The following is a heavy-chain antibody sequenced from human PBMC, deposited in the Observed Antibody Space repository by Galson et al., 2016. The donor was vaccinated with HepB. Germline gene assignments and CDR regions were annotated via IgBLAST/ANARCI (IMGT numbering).Heavy chain of an antibody. V-gene: IGHV4-30-2*01. Sequence: TLSPSCAASGDSVNKSEYAGSWIRQPPGKGLAGIGYIDHNEKTSYEPSLKSPVTISLDRYRNRFPLTFGSVTAADTAVYFCSRAYNDYQAQYFDYWGQGALVTVSS. D-gene: IGHD4-11*01. J-gene: IGHJ4*02. CDR1: GDSVNKSEYA. CDR3: SRAYNDYQAQYFDY. CDR2: IDHNEKT.